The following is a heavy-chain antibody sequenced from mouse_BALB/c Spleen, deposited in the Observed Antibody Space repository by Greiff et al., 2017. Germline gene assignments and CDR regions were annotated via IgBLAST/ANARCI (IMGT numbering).Heavy chain of an antibody. V-gene: IGHV1-7*01. Sequence: QVHVKQSGAELAKPGASVKMSCKASGYTFTSYWMHWVKQRPGQGLEWIGYINPSTGYTEYNQKFKDKATLTADKSSSTAYMQLSSLTSEDSAVYYCARSGTTVADYWGQGTTLTVSS. CDR1: GYTFTSYW. CDR3: ARSGTTVADY. CDR2: INPSTGYT. J-gene: IGHJ2*01. D-gene: IGHD1-1*01.